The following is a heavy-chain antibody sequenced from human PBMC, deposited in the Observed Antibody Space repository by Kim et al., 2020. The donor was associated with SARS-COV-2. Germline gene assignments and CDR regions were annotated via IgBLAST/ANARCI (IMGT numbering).Heavy chain of an antibody. CDR3: ARPSRPWTSLDAFDI. D-gene: IGHD1-1*01. Sequence: DSVKGRFTISRDNSKNTLYLQMNSLRAEDTAVYYCARPSRPWTSLDAFDIWGQGTMVTVSS. J-gene: IGHJ3*02. V-gene: IGHV3-30*07.